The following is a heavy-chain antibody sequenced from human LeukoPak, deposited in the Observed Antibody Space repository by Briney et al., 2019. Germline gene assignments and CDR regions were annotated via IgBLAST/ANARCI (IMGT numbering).Heavy chain of an antibody. Sequence: SGGSLRLSCAASGFTFSSYGMHWVRHAPGKGLEWVAVIWYDGSNKYYADSVKGRFTISRDNSKNTLYLQMNSLRAEDTAVYYCAKDTDVDTAMVFDYWGQGTLLTASS. CDR1: GFTFSSYG. V-gene: IGHV3-33*06. D-gene: IGHD5-18*01. J-gene: IGHJ4*02. CDR3: AKDTDVDTAMVFDY. CDR2: IWYDGSNK.